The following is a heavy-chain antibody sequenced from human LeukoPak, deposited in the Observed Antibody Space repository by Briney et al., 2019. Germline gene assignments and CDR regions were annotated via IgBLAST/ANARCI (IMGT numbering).Heavy chain of an antibody. CDR3: ARLPLRSIAVGYYGMDV. J-gene: IGHJ6*02. D-gene: IGHD6-6*01. CDR1: GYTFTSYG. V-gene: IGHV1-18*01. CDR2: ISAYNGNT. Sequence: ASVKVSCKASGYTFTSYGISWVRQAPGQGLEWMGWISAYNGNTNYAQKFQGRVTITADESTSTAYMELGSLRSEDTAVYYCARLPLRSIAVGYYGMDVWGQGTTVTVSS.